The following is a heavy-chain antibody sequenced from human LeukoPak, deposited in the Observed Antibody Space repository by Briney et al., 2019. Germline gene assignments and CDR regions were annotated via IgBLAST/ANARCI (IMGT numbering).Heavy chain of an antibody. D-gene: IGHD5-18*01. CDR2: IYTSGST. J-gene: IGHJ6*03. Sequence: PSETLSLTCTVSGGSISSYYWSWIRQPAGKGLEWIGRIYTSGSTNYNPSLKSRVTISVDASKNQFSLKLSSVTAADTAVYYCARVLGQRGYSYGYHNYYYYYYMDVWGKGTTVTVSS. V-gene: IGHV4-4*07. CDR3: ARVLGQRGYSYGYHNYYYYYYMDV. CDR1: GGSISSYY.